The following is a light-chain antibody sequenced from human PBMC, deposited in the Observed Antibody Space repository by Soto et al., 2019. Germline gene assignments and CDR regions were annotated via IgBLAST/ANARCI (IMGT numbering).Light chain of an antibody. V-gene: IGKV3-20*01. Sequence: EIVLTQSPGTLSLSPGERATLSCRASQSVSSSYLAWYQQKPGQAPRLLIYGASSRATGIPDRFSGSGSGTDFTLTISILEPEDFAVYYCQQYGSSPPLTFGQGTKVEIK. J-gene: IGKJ1*01. CDR3: QQYGSSPPLT. CDR1: QSVSSSY. CDR2: GAS.